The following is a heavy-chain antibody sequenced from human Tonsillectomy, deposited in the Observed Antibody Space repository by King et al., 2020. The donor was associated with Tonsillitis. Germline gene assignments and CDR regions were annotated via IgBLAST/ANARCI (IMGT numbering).Heavy chain of an antibody. CDR1: GFTFSSYA. J-gene: IGHJ4*02. Sequence: VQLVESGGGLVQPGGSLRLYCAASGFTFSSYAMSWVRQAPGKGLEWVSAISASGYSTYHADSVKGRFTISRDSSKNMLYLQLNSLRAEDTAVYYCAKMGDGSGSFYKFVDYWGQGTLVTVSS. CDR2: ISASGYST. D-gene: IGHD3-10*01. CDR3: AKMGDGSGSFYKFVDY. V-gene: IGHV3-23*04.